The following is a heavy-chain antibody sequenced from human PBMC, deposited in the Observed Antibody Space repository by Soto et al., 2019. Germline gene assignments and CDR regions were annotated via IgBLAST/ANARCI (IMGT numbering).Heavy chain of an antibody. CDR3: ASASDYVWGSYPTWDFDY. CDR2: INPNSGGT. CDR1: GYTFTGYY. V-gene: IGHV1-2*02. J-gene: IGHJ4*02. D-gene: IGHD3-16*02. Sequence: VASVKVSCKASGYTFTGYYMYWVRQAPGQGLEWMGWINPNSGGTNYAQKFQGRVTMTRDTSISTAYMELSRLRSDDTAVYYCASASDYVWGSYPTWDFDYWGQGTLVTSP.